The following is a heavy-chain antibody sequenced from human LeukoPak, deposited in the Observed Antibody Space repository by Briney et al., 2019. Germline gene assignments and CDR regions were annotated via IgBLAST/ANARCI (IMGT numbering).Heavy chain of an antibody. Sequence: GESLKISCKGSGSRFTSYWIGWVRQMPGKGLEGMGIIYPGESDTRYSPSFQGQVTISADKSISTAYLQWSSLKASDTAMYYCARADSSSWSHFDYWGQGTLVTVSS. D-gene: IGHD6-13*01. CDR1: GSRFTSYW. CDR3: ARADSSSWSHFDY. V-gene: IGHV5-51*01. J-gene: IGHJ4*02. CDR2: IYPGESDT.